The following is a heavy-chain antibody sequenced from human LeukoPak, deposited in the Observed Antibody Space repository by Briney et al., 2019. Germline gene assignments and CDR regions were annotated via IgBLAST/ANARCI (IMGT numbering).Heavy chain of an antibody. V-gene: IGHV4-59*01. CDR3: AGTITQGVVAAAGRPDY. Sequence: SETLSLTCTVSVGSISRYYWRWIRQPPAKGLEGMGYIYYSWSTNYNPSLKSRVTISVDTSKNQFSLKLSSVTAADTAVYYCAGTITQGVVAAAGRPDYWGQGTLVTVSS. J-gene: IGHJ4*02. CDR1: VGSISRYY. CDR2: IYYSWST. D-gene: IGHD6-13*01.